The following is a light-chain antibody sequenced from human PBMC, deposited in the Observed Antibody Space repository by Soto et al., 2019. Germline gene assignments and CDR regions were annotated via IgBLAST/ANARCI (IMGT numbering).Light chain of an antibody. Sequence: IVVTHSPGTLSLSTGERATLSCRASQSVSSSYLAWYQQKPGQAPRLLMYGASCRATGIPDRFSGSGSGTDFTLTISRLEPEDFAVYYCQQYCSSPRTFGQGTKVDIK. CDR1: QSVSSSY. CDR2: GAS. J-gene: IGKJ1*01. CDR3: QQYCSSPRT. V-gene: IGKV3-20*01.